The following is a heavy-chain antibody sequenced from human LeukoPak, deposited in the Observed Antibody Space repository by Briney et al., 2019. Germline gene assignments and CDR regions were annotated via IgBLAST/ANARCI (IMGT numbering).Heavy chain of an antibody. J-gene: IGHJ4*02. CDR2: IGPSGGPI. V-gene: IGHV3-48*03. CDR1: GFTFSSYE. Sequence: GGSLRLSCAASGFTFSSYEMNWVRQAPGKGLEWVSYIGPSGGPIYYTNSVKGRFTISRDNAKNSLYLQMNSLRAEDRAVYYCGRGSGLGYWGQGTLVTVSS. D-gene: IGHD6-19*01. CDR3: GRGSGLGY.